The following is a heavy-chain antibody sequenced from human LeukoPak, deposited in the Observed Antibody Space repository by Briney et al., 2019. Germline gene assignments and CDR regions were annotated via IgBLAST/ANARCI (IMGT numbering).Heavy chain of an antibody. CDR2: IYYTGIT. Sequence: PSETLSLTCTVSGGSIKSGDSYWGWIRQTPGKGLEWIGIIYYTGITYYNPSLKSRVTISVDTSKNQFSLKLSSVTAADTAVYYCARGFGLLPPVYYYYYMDVWGKGTTVTISS. J-gene: IGHJ6*03. V-gene: IGHV4-39*07. CDR1: GGSIKSGDSY. CDR3: ARGFGLLPPVYYYYYMDV. D-gene: IGHD3-22*01.